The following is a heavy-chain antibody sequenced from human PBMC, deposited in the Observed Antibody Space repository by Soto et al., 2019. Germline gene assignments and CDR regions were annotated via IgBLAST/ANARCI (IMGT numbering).Heavy chain of an antibody. CDR1: GGTFSSYA. CDR2: IIPIFGTA. J-gene: IGHJ2*01. V-gene: IGHV1-69*06. CDR3: ASSKNYYDSSGYLVSGHTLTPYWYFDL. D-gene: IGHD3-22*01. Sequence: SVKVSCKASGGTFSSYAISWVRQAPGQGLEWMGGIIPIFGTANYAQKFQRRVTITADKSTSTAYRELSSLRSEDQSVYYCASSKNYYDSSGYLVSGHTLTPYWYFDLWGRGTLVTVSS.